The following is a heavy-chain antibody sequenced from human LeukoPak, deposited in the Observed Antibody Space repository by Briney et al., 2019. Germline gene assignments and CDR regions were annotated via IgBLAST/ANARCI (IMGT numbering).Heavy chain of an antibody. Sequence: GSSVKVSCKTSGGTFNSHIFGWVRPAPGQGLEWMGRITPIIDSTKYAQTFQGRLTVSADKFTTTVYMELSGLRIEDTAVYYCTRVNLRGSNYNWFDPWGQGTQVIVSS. CDR1: GGTFNSHI. CDR3: TRVNLRGSNYNWFDP. J-gene: IGHJ5*02. CDR2: ITPIIDST. D-gene: IGHD1-26*01. V-gene: IGHV1-69*08.